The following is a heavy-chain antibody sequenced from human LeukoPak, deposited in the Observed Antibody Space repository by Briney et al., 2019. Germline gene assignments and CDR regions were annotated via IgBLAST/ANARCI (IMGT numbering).Heavy chain of an antibody. J-gene: IGHJ3*02. Sequence: PGGSLRPSYAASGFTVSSNYMSWVRQAPGKGLEWVSVIYSGGSTYYADSVKGRFTISRDNSKNTLYLQMNSLRAEDTAVYYCARLRTTGRAFDIWGQGTMVTVSS. CDR2: IYSGGST. CDR1: GFTVSSNY. CDR3: ARLRTTGRAFDI. D-gene: IGHD1-7*01. V-gene: IGHV3-53*01.